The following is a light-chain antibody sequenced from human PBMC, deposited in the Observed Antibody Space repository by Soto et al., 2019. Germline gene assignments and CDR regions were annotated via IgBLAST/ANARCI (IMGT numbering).Light chain of an antibody. Sequence: IQMTQCASNLSTSLVSPDHNTNRASQSISSWLAWYQQKPGKAPKLLIYKASTLESGVPSNFSGSGSGTEFTLTISSLQPEDLATYCCQQYNAYPWTFGQGTKVDIK. V-gene: IGKV1-5*03. CDR2: KAS. CDR3: QQYNAYPWT. J-gene: IGKJ1*01. CDR1: QSISSW.